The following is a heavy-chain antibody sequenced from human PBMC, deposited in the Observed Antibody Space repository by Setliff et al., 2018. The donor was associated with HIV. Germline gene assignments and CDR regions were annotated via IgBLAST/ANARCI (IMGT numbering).Heavy chain of an antibody. CDR2: VVEEGHT. J-gene: IGHJ6*02. D-gene: IGHD2-21*01. Sequence: SETLSLTCTVYGGSFSNYYWSWIRQIPGKGLEWIGEVVEEGHTNYNPSLKSRVTISVDTSKKQFSLKVASVTAADTGVYFCARGRDCGDNSCLLRLYYHYGMDAWGPGTAVTVSS. CDR1: GGSFSNYY. V-gene: IGHV4-34*01. CDR3: ARGRDCGDNSCLLRLYYHYGMDA.